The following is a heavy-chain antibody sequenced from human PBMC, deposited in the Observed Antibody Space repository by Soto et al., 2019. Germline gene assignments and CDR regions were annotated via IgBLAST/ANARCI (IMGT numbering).Heavy chain of an antibody. CDR2: IYWDDDK. D-gene: IGHD2-21*02. CDR1: GFSLSTSGVG. CDR3: AHRVTPGYYFDY. J-gene: IGHJ4*02. Sequence: QITLKESGPTLVKPTQTLTLTCTFSGFSLSTSGVGVGWIRQPPGKALEWLALIYWDDDKRYSPSLKSRLTITKDTSKNQVVLTITNMDPVDTATYYCAHRVTPGYYFDYWGQGTLVTVSS. V-gene: IGHV2-5*02.